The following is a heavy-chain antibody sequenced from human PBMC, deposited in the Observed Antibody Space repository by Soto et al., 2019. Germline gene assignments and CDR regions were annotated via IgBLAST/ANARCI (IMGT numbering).Heavy chain of an antibody. J-gene: IGHJ4*02. V-gene: IGHV3-30*03. CDR1: GFTFSSYG. Sequence: VQLVESGGGVVQPGRSLRLSCAASGFTFSSYGMHWVRQAPGKGLEWVAVISYDGSNKYYADSVKGRFTISRDNSKNTLYLQMNSLRAEDTAVYYCASSPVTEYYFDYWGQGTLVTVSS. CDR2: ISYDGSNK. CDR3: ASSPVTEYYFDY. D-gene: IGHD2-21*02.